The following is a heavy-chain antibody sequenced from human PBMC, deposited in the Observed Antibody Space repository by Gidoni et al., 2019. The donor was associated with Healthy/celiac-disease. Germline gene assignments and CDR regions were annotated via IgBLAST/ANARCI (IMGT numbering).Heavy chain of an antibody. CDR1: GGSLSSGSYY. CDR3: ARVDRASTTCAFDI. V-gene: IGHV4-61*02. CDR2: IYTSGST. J-gene: IGHJ3*02. Sequence: QVQLQESGPGLVKPSQTLSLTCTVSGGSLSSGSYYWSWIRQPAGKGLEWIGRIYTSGSTNYNPSLKSRVTISVDTSKNQFSLKLSSVTAADTAVYYCARVDRASTTCAFDIWGQGTMVTVSS. D-gene: IGHD1-1*01.